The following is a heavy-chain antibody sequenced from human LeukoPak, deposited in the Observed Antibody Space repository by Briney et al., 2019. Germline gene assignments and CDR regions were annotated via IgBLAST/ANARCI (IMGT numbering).Heavy chain of an antibody. Sequence: SETLSLTCTVSGGSISSYYWSWIRQPPGKGLEWIGSIYYSGSTNYNPSLKSRVTISVDTSKNQFSLKLSSVTAADTAVYYCAREGYCSGGSCARYFQHWGQGTLVTVSS. V-gene: IGHV4-59*01. CDR3: AREGYCSGGSCARYFQH. J-gene: IGHJ1*01. CDR2: IYYSGST. CDR1: GGSISSYY. D-gene: IGHD2-15*01.